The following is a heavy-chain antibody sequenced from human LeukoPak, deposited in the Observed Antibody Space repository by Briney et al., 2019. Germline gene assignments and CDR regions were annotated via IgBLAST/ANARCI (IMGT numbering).Heavy chain of an antibody. D-gene: IGHD3-22*01. CDR3: AKDRAYYDSREAFDI. V-gene: IGHV3-30*18. J-gene: IGHJ3*02. CDR2: ISYDGSNK. Sequence: GGSLRLSCAASGFTFSSYGMHWVRQAPGKGLEWVAVISYDGSNKYYADSVKGRFTISRDNSKNTLYLQMNSLRAEDTAVYYCAKDRAYYDSREAFDIWGRGTMVTVSS. CDR1: GFTFSSYG.